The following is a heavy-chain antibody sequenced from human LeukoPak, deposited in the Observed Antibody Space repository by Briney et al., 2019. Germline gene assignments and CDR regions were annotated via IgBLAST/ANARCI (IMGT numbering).Heavy chain of an antibody. V-gene: IGHV4-4*07. Sequence: SETLSLTCTVSGGSISSYYWSWIRQPAGKGLEWIGRIYTSGSTNYNPSLKSRVTMSVDTSRNQFSLKLTSVTAADTAVYYCAGGFSYGDYAWFDPWGQGTLVTVSS. J-gene: IGHJ5*02. CDR2: IYTSGST. CDR1: GGSISSYY. D-gene: IGHD4-17*01. CDR3: AGGFSYGDYAWFDP.